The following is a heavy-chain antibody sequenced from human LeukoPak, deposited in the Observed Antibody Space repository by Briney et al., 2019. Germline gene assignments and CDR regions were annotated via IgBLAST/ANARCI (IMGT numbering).Heavy chain of an antibody. CDR1: GGSIVSSAYY. D-gene: IGHD2-2*02. Sequence: PSETLSLTCTVSGGSIVSSAYYWGWIRQPPGKGLDYIGTMPYSGSAYYNPSLKSRVTISVDTSKNQFSLKLSSVTAADTAVYYCAGTSLGYCSSTSCYTGAFDIWGQGTMVTVSS. CDR2: MPYSGSA. J-gene: IGHJ3*02. CDR3: AGTSLGYCSSTSCYTGAFDI. V-gene: IGHV4-39*07.